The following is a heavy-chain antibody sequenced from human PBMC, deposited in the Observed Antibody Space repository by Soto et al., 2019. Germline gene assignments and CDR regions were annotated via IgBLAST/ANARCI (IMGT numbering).Heavy chain of an antibody. CDR2: INAGNGNT. V-gene: IGHV1-3*01. CDR1: GYTFTSYA. D-gene: IGHD3-9*01. Sequence: ASVKVSCKASGYTFTSYAMHWVRQAPGQRLEWMGWINAGNGNTKYSQKFQGRVTITRDTSASTAYMELSSLRSEDTAVYYCASGGDILTGSPPRSYYYYMDVWGKGTTVTVSS. CDR3: ASGGDILTGSPPRSYYYYMDV. J-gene: IGHJ6*03.